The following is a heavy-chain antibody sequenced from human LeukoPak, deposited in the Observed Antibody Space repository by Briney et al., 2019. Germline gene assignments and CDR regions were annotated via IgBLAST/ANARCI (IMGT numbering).Heavy chain of an antibody. J-gene: IGHJ4*02. D-gene: IGHD3-3*01. Sequence: GGSLRLSCAASGFTFSSYWMHWVRQAPGKGLVWVSRINSDGSSTSYADPVKGRFTISRDNAKNTLYLQMNSLRAEDTAVYYCAGDLTITIFGVVTAPGGIDYWGQGTLVTVSS. CDR2: INSDGSST. CDR1: GFTFSSYW. CDR3: AGDLTITIFGVVTAPGGIDY. V-gene: IGHV3-74*01.